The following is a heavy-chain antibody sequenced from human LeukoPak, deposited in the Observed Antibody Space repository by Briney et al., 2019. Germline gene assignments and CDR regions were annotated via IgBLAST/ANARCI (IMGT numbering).Heavy chain of an antibody. CDR3: ARGYVDTAMEYYFDY. CDR1: GYTFTSYG. J-gene: IGHJ4*02. D-gene: IGHD5-18*01. V-gene: IGHV1-18*04. Sequence: ASVKVSCKASGYTFTSYGISWVRQAPGQGLEWMGWICAYNGNTNYAQKLQGRVTMTTDTSTSTAYMELRSLRSDDTAVYYCARGYVDTAMEYYFDYWGQGTLVTVSS. CDR2: ICAYNGNT.